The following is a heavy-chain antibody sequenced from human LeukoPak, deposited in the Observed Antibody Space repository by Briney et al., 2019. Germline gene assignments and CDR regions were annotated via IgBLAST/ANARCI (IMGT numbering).Heavy chain of an antibody. CDR3: AKNKDPGSYYNLLPFDI. J-gene: IGHJ3*02. Sequence: HPGGSLRLSCAASGFTFSSYGMHWVRQAPGKGLEWVAFIRYDGSNKYYADSVKGRFTISRDNSKNTLYLQMNSLRAEDTAVYYCAKNKDPGSYYNLLPFDIWGQGTMVTVSS. CDR1: GFTFSSYG. CDR2: IRYDGSNK. V-gene: IGHV3-30*02. D-gene: IGHD3-10*01.